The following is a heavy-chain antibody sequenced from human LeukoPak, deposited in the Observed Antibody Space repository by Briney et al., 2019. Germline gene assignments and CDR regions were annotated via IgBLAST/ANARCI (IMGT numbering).Heavy chain of an antibody. CDR3: AKDQRGYDFMDY. V-gene: IGHV3-30-3*01. Sequence: GGSLRLSCAASGFTFSSYAMHWVRQAPGKGLEWVAVISYDGSNKYYADSVKGRFTISRDNSKNTLYLQMNSLRAEDTAVYYCAKDQRGYDFMDYWGQGTLVTVSS. D-gene: IGHD5-12*01. CDR2: ISYDGSNK. J-gene: IGHJ4*02. CDR1: GFTFSSYA.